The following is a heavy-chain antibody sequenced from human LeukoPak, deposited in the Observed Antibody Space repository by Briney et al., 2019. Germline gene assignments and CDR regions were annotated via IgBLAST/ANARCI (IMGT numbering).Heavy chain of an antibody. J-gene: IGHJ4*02. D-gene: IGHD6-6*01. CDR3: ARESSSSSYFDY. V-gene: IGHV4-39*02. Sequence: PSETLSLTCTVSGGSISSFYWSWIRQPPGKGLEWIGSMYYGGSTYYNPSLKSRVTISVDTSKNQFSLKLSSVTAADTTVYYCARESSSSSYFDYWGQGTLVTVSS. CDR1: GGSISSFY. CDR2: MYYGGST.